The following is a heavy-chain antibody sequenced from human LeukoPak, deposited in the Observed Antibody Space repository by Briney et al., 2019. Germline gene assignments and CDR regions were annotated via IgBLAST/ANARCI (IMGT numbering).Heavy chain of an antibody. Sequence: GGSLRLSCAASGFTFSSYSMNWVRQAPGKGLEWVSYISSSGTTIYYAASVKGRFTISRDNAKNSLYLQMNSLRAEDTAVYYCARGYGSGSSHIDYWGQGTLVIVSS. D-gene: IGHD3-10*01. V-gene: IGHV3-48*04. CDR2: ISSSGTTI. J-gene: IGHJ4*02. CDR3: ARGYGSGSSHIDY. CDR1: GFTFSSYS.